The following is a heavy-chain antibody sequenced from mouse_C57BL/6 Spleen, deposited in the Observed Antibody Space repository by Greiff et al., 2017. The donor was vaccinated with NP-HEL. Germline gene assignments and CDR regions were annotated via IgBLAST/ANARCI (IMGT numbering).Heavy chain of an antibody. CDR2: IWSGGST. CDR1: GFSLTSYG. J-gene: IGHJ4*01. D-gene: IGHD2-1*01. CDR3: ARNDGNYDYYAMDY. Sequence: VQLVESGPGLVQPSQSLSITCTVSGFSLTSYGVHWVRQSPGKGLEWLGVIWSGGSTDYNAACISRLSISKDNSKSQAILKMNRLQADDTAIYYCARNDGNYDYYAMDYWGQGTSVTVSS. V-gene: IGHV2-2*01.